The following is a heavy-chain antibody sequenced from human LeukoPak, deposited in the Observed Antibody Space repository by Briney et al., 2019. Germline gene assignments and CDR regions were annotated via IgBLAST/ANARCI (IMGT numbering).Heavy chain of an antibody. CDR3: VRDVAYGDSSYYFDY. Sequence: SETLSLTCAVSGGSFSGYYWTWIRQSPGKGLEWIGETTHSGSTNYNPSLKSGVTISVDTSKNQFSLKLSSVTAADTAVYYCVRDVAYGDSSYYFDYWGQGTLVTVSS. CDR2: TTHSGST. J-gene: IGHJ4*02. V-gene: IGHV4-34*01. CDR1: GGSFSGYY. D-gene: IGHD4-17*01.